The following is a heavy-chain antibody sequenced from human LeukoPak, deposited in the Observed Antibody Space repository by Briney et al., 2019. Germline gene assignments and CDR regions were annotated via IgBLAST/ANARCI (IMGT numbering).Heavy chain of an antibody. V-gene: IGHV4-59*01. J-gene: IGHJ4*02. Sequence: PSETLSLTCTVSGGSISSYYWSWIRQPPGKGLEWIGYIYYSGSTNYNPSLKSRVTISVDTSKNQFSLKLSSVTAADTAVHYCARITGTTHRFDYWGQGTLVTVSS. CDR2: IYYSGST. D-gene: IGHD1-20*01. CDR1: GGSISSYY. CDR3: ARITGTTHRFDY.